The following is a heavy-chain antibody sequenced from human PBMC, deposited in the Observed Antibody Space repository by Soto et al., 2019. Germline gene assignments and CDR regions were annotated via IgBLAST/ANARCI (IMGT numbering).Heavy chain of an antibody. J-gene: IGHJ4*02. CDR3: ATLGGSYRYFDY. V-gene: IGHV3-30-3*01. CDR2: ISYDGSNK. CDR1: GFTFSSYA. D-gene: IGHD1-26*01. Sequence: QVQLVESGGGVVQPGRSLRLSCAASGFTFSSYAMHWVRQAPGKGLEWVAVISYDGSNKYYADSVKGRFTISRDNSKNPLYLQMNSLRAEDTAVYYCATLGGSYRYFDYWGQGTLVTVSS.